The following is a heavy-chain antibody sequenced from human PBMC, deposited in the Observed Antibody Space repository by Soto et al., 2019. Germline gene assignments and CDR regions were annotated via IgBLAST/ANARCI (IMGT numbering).Heavy chain of an antibody. CDR2: IIPIFGTA. D-gene: IGHD2-2*01. J-gene: IGHJ3*02. CDR1: GVTFSSYA. V-gene: IGHV1-69*12. Sequence: QVQLVQSGAEVKKPGSSVKVSCKASGVTFSSYAISWVRQAPGQGLEWMGGIIPIFGTANYAQTFQGRVTITADESTSTAYMELGSLRSEDTAVYYCARVMVPAASAEAFDIWGQGTMVTVSS. CDR3: ARVMVPAASAEAFDI.